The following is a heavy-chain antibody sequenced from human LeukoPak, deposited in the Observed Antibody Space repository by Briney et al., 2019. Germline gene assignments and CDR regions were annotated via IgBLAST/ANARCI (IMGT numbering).Heavy chain of an antibody. V-gene: IGHV4-38-2*02. CDR2: IYYSGDT. D-gene: IGHD1-1*01. J-gene: IGHJ4*02. CDR3: ARDLGLSGFDY. Sequence: PSETLSLTCTVSGYSISSGYYWGWIRQPPGKGLEWIGYIYYSGDTNYNPSLKSRVTMSVDTSKNQFSLKLSSVTAADTAVYYCARDLGLSGFDYWGQGTLVTVSS. CDR1: GYSISSGYY.